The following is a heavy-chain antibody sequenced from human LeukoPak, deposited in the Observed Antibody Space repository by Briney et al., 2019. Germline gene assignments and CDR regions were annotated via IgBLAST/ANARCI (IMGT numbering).Heavy chain of an antibody. Sequence: GGSLRLSCAASGFTFSEYYMSWIRQAPGKGLECVSYISSSGSTIYYAASVKGRFTISRDNAKNSLYLQMNSLRAEDTAVYYCARPWGYWGQGTLVTVSS. CDR1: GFTFSEYY. CDR3: ARPWGY. V-gene: IGHV3-11*01. J-gene: IGHJ4*02. D-gene: IGHD3-16*01. CDR2: ISSSGSTI.